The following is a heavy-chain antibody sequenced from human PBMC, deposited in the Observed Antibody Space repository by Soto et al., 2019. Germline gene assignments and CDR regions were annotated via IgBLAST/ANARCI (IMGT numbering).Heavy chain of an antibody. V-gene: IGHV2-26*01. CDR2: IDSRVEK. J-gene: IGHJ5*02. D-gene: IGHD3-10*01. Sequence: QVTLKESGPVLVKPTETLTLRCTVTGLSITDSEMGVSWIRQPPGQPLEWLADIDSRVEKSYRTFLNSRLAISKDTSKSQIVLTMTNMDPADTATYYCARRHLAVAVSPWFDPWGQGIPVTVSS. CDR1: GLSITDSEMG. CDR3: ARRHLAVAVSPWFDP.